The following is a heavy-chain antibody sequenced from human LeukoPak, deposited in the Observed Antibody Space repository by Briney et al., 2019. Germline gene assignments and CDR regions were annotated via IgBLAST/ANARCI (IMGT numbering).Heavy chain of an antibody. D-gene: IGHD4-11*01. CDR3: ASTVTTPGDY. V-gene: IGHV5-51*01. CDR2: IYPGDSDT. CDR1: GYKFTTYW. Sequence: GESLKISCEGSGYKFTTYWIGWVRQMPGKGLEWMGIIYPGDSDTRYSPSFQGQVTISADKSISTAYLQWSSLKASDTAMYYCASTVTTPGDYWGQGTLVTVSS. J-gene: IGHJ4*02.